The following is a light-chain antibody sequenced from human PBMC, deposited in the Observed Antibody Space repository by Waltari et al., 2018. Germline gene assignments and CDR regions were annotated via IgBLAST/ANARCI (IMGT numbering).Light chain of an antibody. J-gene: IGKJ4*01. CDR1: QDISNY. CDR2: DAS. Sequence: DLQMTPSPSSLSASVGDRVTIPCQASQDISNYLNWYQQKPGKAPKLLIYDASNLETGVPSRFSGSGSGTDFTFTISSLQPEDIATYYCQQYDNLPLTFGGGTKVEIK. CDR3: QQYDNLPLT. V-gene: IGKV1-33*01.